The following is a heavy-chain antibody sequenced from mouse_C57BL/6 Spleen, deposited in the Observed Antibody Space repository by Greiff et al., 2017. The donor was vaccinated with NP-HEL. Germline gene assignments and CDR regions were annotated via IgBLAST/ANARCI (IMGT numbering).Heavy chain of an antibody. D-gene: IGHD6-1*01. V-gene: IGHV14-2*01. J-gene: IGHJ2*01. CDR3: ARYRQLPPFDY. CDR2: IDPEDGDT. Sequence: VQLQQSGAELVKPGASVKLSCTASGFNIKDYYMHWVRQRTEQGLEWIGRIDPEDGDTKYAPKFQGKATITADTSSNTAYLQLSSLTSEDTAVYYCARYRQLPPFDYWGQGTTLTVSS. CDR1: GFNIKDYY.